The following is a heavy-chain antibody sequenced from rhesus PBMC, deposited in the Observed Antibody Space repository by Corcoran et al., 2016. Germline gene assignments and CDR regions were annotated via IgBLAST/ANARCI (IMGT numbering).Heavy chain of an antibody. V-gene: IGHV3-100*02. J-gene: IGHJ6*01. CDR2: ISESGGTI. CDR1: GFTFSSYE. CDR3: TRSAAASFYGLDS. D-gene: IGHD6-25*01. Sequence: DVQLVESGGGLVEPGGSLRLSCVASGFTFSSYEMHWVRQAAGKGLEWVSVISESGGTIYYADSVNGRFTISRDNNKNSLFLQMNSLRAENTAVYYCTRSAAASFYGLDSWGQGVVVTVSS.